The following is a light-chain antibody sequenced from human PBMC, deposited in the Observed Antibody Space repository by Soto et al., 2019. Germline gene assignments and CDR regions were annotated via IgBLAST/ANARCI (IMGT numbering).Light chain of an antibody. J-gene: IGKJ5*01. CDR3: QQSSNWPPEIT. Sequence: EIVLTQSPGTLSLSPGERATLSCRAIQSVSSSYLAWYQQKPGQAPRLLIYGASSRATGIPDRFSGSGSGTDFILTISSLLPEDFAVYYCQQSSNWPPEITFGQGTRLEIK. V-gene: IGKV3D-20*02. CDR1: QSVSSSY. CDR2: GAS.